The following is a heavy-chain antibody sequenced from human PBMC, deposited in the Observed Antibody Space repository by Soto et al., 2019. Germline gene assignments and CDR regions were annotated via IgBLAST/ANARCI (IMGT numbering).Heavy chain of an antibody. D-gene: IGHD6-13*01. Sequence: GGSLRLSCAASGFTFSSYAMHWVRQAPGKGLEWVAVISYDGSNKYYADSVKGRFTISRDNSKNTLYLQMNSLRAEDTAVYYCARDSRYSSSWYERVLTINWFDPWGQGTLVTVSS. V-gene: IGHV3-30-3*01. CDR1: GFTFSSYA. J-gene: IGHJ5*02. CDR2: ISYDGSNK. CDR3: ARDSRYSSSWYERVLTINWFDP.